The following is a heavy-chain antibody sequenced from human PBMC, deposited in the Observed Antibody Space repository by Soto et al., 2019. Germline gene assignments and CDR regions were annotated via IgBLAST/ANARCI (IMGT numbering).Heavy chain of an antibody. CDR2: MKQDGSEK. D-gene: IGHD6-19*01. CDR3: ARDASGWSVY. Sequence: EVQLVESGGGLVQPGGSLRISWAASGFTFSDCWMSWVRQAPGKGLEWVANMKQDGSEKFYVDSVKGRFTISRDNAKESLFLQMNSLRDEDTAVYYYARDASGWSVYWGQGTLVTVSS. V-gene: IGHV3-7*04. CDR1: GFTFSDCW. J-gene: IGHJ4*02.